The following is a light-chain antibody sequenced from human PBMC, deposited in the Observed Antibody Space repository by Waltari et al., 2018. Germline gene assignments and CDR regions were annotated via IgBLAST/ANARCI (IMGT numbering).Light chain of an antibody. V-gene: IGKV1-5*03. CDR1: QSISSW. CDR2: KAS. CDR3: QQYNTYSA. Sequence: DIQRTQSPSTLSAYVGDRVTITCRASQSISSWVAWYQQKPGTAPKLLIYKASTLETGVPSRFSGSGFGTEFTLTISSLQPDDFATYYCQQYNTYSAFGPGTKVDI. J-gene: IGKJ3*01.